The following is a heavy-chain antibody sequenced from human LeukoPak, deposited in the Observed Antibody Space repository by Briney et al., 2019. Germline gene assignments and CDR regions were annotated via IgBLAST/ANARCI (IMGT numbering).Heavy chain of an antibody. V-gene: IGHV1-46*01. Sequence: ASVKVSCKASGYTFTSYYMHWVRQAPGQGLEWMGIINPSGGSTSYAQKFQGRVTMTRDMSTSTVYMELSSLRSEDTAVYYCARAGTLLRHFDYWGQGTLVTVSS. J-gene: IGHJ4*02. D-gene: IGHD2-15*01. CDR3: ARAGTLLRHFDY. CDR2: INPSGGST. CDR1: GYTFTSYY.